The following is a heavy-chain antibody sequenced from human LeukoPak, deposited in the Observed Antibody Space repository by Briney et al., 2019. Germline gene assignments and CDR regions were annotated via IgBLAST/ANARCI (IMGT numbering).Heavy chain of an antibody. V-gene: IGHV1-2*02. J-gene: IGHJ6*02. D-gene: IGHD4-23*01. Sequence: ASVKVSCKASGYTFTGYYIHWMRQAPGQGLEWMGWINPNSGDTNYAQKFQGRVTMTRDMSITTACMELSRLRSDDTAVYYCARAGGPDYYYGMDVWGQGTTVTVSS. CDR3: ARAGGPDYYYGMDV. CDR2: INPNSGDT. CDR1: GYTFTGYY.